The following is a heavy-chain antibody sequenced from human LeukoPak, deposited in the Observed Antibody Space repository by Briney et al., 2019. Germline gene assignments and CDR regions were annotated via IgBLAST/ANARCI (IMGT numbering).Heavy chain of an antibody. CDR1: GGSINSGSYY. V-gene: IGHV4-39*07. CDR2: CYYTGIT. J-gene: IGHJ4*02. CDR3: ARDRGYSGYDYDY. D-gene: IGHD5-12*01. Sequence: SETLSLTCTVSGGSINSGSYYWGWVRQTPNKGLEWIGNCYYTGITYYNPSLKSRVTISVDRSKNQFSLKLSSVTAADTAVYYCARDRGYSGYDYDYWGQGTLVTVSS.